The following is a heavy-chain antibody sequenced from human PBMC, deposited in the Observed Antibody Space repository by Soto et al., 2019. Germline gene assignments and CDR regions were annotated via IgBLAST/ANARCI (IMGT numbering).Heavy chain of an antibody. CDR2: ISGSGGST. J-gene: IGHJ5*02. Sequence: VQLLESGGGLVQPGGSLRLSCAASGFTFSSYAMSWVRQAPGKGLEWVSAISGSGGSTYYADSVKGRFTISRDNSKNTLYLQMNSLRAEDTAVYYCAKSRLQEIVAASSHNWFDPWGQGTLVTVSS. V-gene: IGHV3-23*01. D-gene: IGHD5-12*01. CDR1: GFTFSSYA. CDR3: AKSRLQEIVAASSHNWFDP.